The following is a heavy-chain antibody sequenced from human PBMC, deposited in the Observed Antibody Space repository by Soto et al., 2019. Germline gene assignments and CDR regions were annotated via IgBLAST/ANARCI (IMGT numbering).Heavy chain of an antibody. Sequence: SETLSLTCNVSGGSVSSVKYFWSWIRQPPGKGLEWIAYIYNNGNTNYNPSLKSRATISVDTSKNQCSLKLTSVTAADSAVYFCARDLFVVAGPLDYWGQGTLVTVSS. V-gene: IGHV4-61*01. CDR2: IYNNGNT. CDR3: ARDLFVVAGPLDY. J-gene: IGHJ4*02. CDR1: GGSVSSVKYF. D-gene: IGHD2-21*01.